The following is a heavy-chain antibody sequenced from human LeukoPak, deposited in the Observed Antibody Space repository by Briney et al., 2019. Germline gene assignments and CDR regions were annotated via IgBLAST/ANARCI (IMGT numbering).Heavy chain of an antibody. CDR2: IYPGDSDT. V-gene: IGHV5-51*01. CDR3: AKSSPYCANGVCHFDY. D-gene: IGHD2-8*01. CDR1: GYRFTSYW. J-gene: IGHJ4*02. Sequence: GESLKISCKGSGYRFTSYWIAWVRQVSGKGLEWMGIIYPGDSDTRYSPSFQGQVTISVDKSIRTAYLQWSSLKAADTAMYYCAKSSPYCANGVCHFDYWGQGTLVTVSS.